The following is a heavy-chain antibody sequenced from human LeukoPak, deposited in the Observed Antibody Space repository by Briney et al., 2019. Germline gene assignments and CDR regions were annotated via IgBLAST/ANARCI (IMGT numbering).Heavy chain of an antibody. D-gene: IGHD4-17*01. V-gene: IGHV4-30-4*01. CDR3: ARDRYGDYTYFDY. Sequence: SETLSLTCSVSGGSISRSDHYWSWIRQPPGKGLEWIGNIYYNGITYYNPSLKSRVTISVDRSKNQFSLKLSSVTAADTAVYYCARDRYGDYTYFDYWGQGTLVTVSS. CDR2: IYYNGIT. CDR1: GGSISRSDHY. J-gene: IGHJ4*02.